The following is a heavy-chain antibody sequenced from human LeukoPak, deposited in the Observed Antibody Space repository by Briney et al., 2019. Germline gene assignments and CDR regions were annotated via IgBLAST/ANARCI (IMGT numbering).Heavy chain of an antibody. D-gene: IGHD4-11*01. CDR3: ARHDYSNYPLDY. J-gene: IGHJ4*02. CDR1: GYSISSGHY. Sequence: SETLSLTCDVSGYSISSGHYWGWIRQSPGKGLEWIASMYKSGSTYFKSSLKSRVTISVDTSKNQFSLKLSSVTAADTAVYYCARHDYSNYPLDYWGQGTLVTVSS. V-gene: IGHV4-38-2*01. CDR2: MYKSGST.